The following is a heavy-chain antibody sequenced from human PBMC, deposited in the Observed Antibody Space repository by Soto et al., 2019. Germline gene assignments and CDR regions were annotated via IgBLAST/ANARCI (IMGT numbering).Heavy chain of an antibody. D-gene: IGHD1-1*01. CDR2: IDWDDDK. J-gene: IGHJ6*02. CDR1: GFSLSTSGMR. Sequence: SGPTLVNPTQTLILTCTFSGFSLSTSGMRVSWIRQSPGKALEWLARIDWDDDKFYSTSLKTRLTVSKDTSKNQVVLTMTNMDPVDTGTYYCARMGTSYYYYALDVWGQGTTVTVSS. V-gene: IGHV2-70*04. CDR3: ARMGTSYYYYALDV.